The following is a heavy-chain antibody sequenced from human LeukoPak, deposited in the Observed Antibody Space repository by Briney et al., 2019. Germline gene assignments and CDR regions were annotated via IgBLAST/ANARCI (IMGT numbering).Heavy chain of an antibody. J-gene: IGHJ4*02. CDR3: AKARGNLRANYFDY. Sequence: GGSLRLSCAASGFTFSTYGMHWVRQAPGKGLEWVAVISYDGSNKYYADSVKGRFTISRDNSKNTLYLQMNSLRAEDTAVYYCAKARGNLRANYFDYWGQGTLVTVSS. V-gene: IGHV3-30*18. CDR1: GFTFSTYG. CDR2: ISYDGSNK. D-gene: IGHD1-14*01.